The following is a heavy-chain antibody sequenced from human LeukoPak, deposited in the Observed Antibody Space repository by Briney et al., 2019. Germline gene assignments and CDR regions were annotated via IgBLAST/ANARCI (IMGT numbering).Heavy chain of an antibody. V-gene: IGHV4-38-2*02. CDR2: ISHSGTT. D-gene: IGHD2-15*01. Sequence: PSETLSLTCTVSGYSISSGFYWGWIRQPPGKGLEWIGTISHSGTTYYNPSLKSRVTISVDTSKNQFTLKLSSVTAADTAVYYCARDGSPDAFDIWGQVTLVTIYS. J-gene: IGHJ3*02. CDR3: ARDGSPDAFDI. CDR1: GYSISSGFY.